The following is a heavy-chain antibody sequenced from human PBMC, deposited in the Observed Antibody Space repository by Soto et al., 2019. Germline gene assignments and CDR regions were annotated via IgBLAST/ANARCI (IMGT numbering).Heavy chain of an antibody. Sequence: GGSLRLSCAASGFTFSTHAMNWVRQSPGRGLEWLSYITGGSAIIYYAESVKGRFTVSRDNAKNSLYLHMNSLRAEDTAVYYWARAVGQYYYYMDVWGLGTTVTVSS. J-gene: IGHJ6*03. CDR3: ARAVGQYYYYMDV. CDR1: GFTFSTHA. CDR2: ITGGSAII. V-gene: IGHV3-48*01.